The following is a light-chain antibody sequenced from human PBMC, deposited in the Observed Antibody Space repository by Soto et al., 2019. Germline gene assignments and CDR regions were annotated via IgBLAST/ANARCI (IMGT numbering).Light chain of an antibody. J-gene: IGKJ4*01. V-gene: IGKV3-11*01. CDR2: DAS. CDR3: QQRSGWPLT. CDR1: QDIRSY. Sequence: EIVLTQSPDTLSLSPGERATLSCRASQDIRSYLAWYQQKPGQAPRLLIYDASNRATGIPARFSGSGSGTDFTLTISSLEPEDFAVYYCQQRSGWPLTFGAGTKVESK.